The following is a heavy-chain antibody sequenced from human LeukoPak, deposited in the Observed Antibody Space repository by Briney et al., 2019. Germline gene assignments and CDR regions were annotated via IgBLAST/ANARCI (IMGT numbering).Heavy chain of an antibody. CDR1: GFTVSSNY. Sequence: PGGSLRLSCAASGFTVSSNYMSWVRRTPGKGLEWVSVIYSGGSTYYADSVKGRFTISRDNSKNTLYLQMNSLRAEDTAVYYCARGMVGSSYYFDYWGQGTLVTVSS. J-gene: IGHJ4*02. V-gene: IGHV3-53*05. CDR2: IYSGGST. D-gene: IGHD6-6*01. CDR3: ARGMVGSSYYFDY.